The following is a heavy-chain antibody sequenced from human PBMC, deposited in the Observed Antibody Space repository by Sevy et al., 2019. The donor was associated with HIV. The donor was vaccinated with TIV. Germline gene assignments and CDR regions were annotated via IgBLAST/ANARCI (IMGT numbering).Heavy chain of an antibody. CDR3: ARVWNSDYYDSSGPNWFDT. V-gene: IGHV1-2*02. CDR2: INPNSGGT. D-gene: IGHD3-22*01. CDR1: GYTFTGYS. Sequence: ASVKVSCKASGYTFTGYSMHWVRQAPGQGLEWMGWINPNSGGTNYAQKFQGRVTMTRDTSINTAYMDMRNLRVDDTAVYVCARVWNSDYYDSSGPNWFDTWGQGTLVTVSS. J-gene: IGHJ5*02.